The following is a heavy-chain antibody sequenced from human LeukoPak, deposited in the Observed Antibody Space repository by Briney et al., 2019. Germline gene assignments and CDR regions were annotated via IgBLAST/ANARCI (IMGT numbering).Heavy chain of an antibody. D-gene: IGHD4-23*01. CDR1: GGTFSSYA. Sequence: SVKVSCKASGGTFSSYAISWVRQAPAQGLEWMGGIITIFGTANYAQKFQGRVTITTDESTSTAYMELSSLRSEDTAVYYCARAAWTDGGNSLGFDPWGQGTLVTVSS. CDR3: ARAAWTDGGNSLGFDP. V-gene: IGHV1-69*05. CDR2: IITIFGTA. J-gene: IGHJ5*02.